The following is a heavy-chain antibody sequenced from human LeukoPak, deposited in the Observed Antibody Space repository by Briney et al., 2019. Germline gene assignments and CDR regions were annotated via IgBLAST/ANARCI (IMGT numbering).Heavy chain of an antibody. J-gene: IGHJ6*02. D-gene: IGHD3-10*01. CDR1: GYTLTTSD. V-gene: IGHV1-8*01. CDR2: MNPNTGHT. CDR3: GRVQSGSLLRYGMDV. Sequence: ASVKVSCKASGYTLTTSDINWVRQATGRGLEWMGWMNPNTGHTGFTQKFQGRVTMTRSISLNTAYMELSSLRSEDTAVYFCGRVQSGSLLRYGMDVWGQGTTVTVSS.